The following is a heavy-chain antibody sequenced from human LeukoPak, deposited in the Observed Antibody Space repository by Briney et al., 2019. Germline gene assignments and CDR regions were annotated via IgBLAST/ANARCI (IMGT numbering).Heavy chain of an antibody. Sequence: SETLSLTCTVSGGSISRSSYYWGWIRQTPGMGLEWIGSVSYSGNTDYNPSLKSRVTISVDTSKNLFSLKLSSVTAADTAVYYCARRAPITMVRGVLVWFDPWGQGTLVTVSS. CDR1: GGSISRSSYY. J-gene: IGHJ5*02. V-gene: IGHV4-39*02. D-gene: IGHD3-10*01. CDR3: ARRAPITMVRGVLVWFDP. CDR2: VSYSGNT.